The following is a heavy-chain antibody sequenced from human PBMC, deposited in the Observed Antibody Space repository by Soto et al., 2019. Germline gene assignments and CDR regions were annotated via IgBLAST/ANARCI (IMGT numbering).Heavy chain of an antibody. V-gene: IGHV3-23*01. D-gene: IGHD3-3*01. J-gene: IGHJ5*02. CDR2: VDGSGGDT. CDR3: AIYIIPTPFWSGYYFGWFHP. CDR1: GFTFSSHA. Sequence: GGPLRLPCAASGFTFSSHAMGWLRQAPGRGPEWVAFVDGSGGDTSYADSVKGRFTISRDNSDNSLYLHMNSLRAEDTGRYFCAIYIIPTPFWSGYYFGWFHPWGQGTLVTVSS.